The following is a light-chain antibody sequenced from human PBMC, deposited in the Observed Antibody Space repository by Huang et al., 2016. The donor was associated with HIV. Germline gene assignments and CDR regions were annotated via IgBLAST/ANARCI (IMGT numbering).Light chain of an antibody. CDR1: QIVSSY. CDR3: QQRSNWPILT. J-gene: IGKJ3*01. Sequence: EIVLTQSPATLSLSPGERATLSCRASQIVSSYLAWYQQKPGQAPRLLIYGASNRATGIPARFRGSGSGTDFTLTISSLEPEDFAVYYCQQRSNWPILTFGPGTKVDIK. CDR2: GAS. V-gene: IGKV3-11*01.